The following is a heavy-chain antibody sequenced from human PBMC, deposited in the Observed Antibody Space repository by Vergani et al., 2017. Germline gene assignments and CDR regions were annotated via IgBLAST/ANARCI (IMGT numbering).Heavy chain of an antibody. CDR1: GVSIDNGYY. J-gene: IGHJ5*02. CDR3: TRHWAVVAAIYWFDP. D-gene: IGHD2-15*01. Sequence: QVQLQESGPGLVQPSETLSLTCAVSGVSIDNGYYWDWIRQPPGKGLEWIGSIYYSGSTYYNTSLESRVTMSVDTSKSQFSLRLSSVTAADTAVYHCTRHWAVVAAIYWFDPWGQGTLVTVSS. CDR2: IYYSGST. V-gene: IGHV4-38-2*01.